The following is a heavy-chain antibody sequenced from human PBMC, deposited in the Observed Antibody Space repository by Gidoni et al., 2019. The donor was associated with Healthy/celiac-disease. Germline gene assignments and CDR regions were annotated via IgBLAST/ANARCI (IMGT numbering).Heavy chain of an antibody. J-gene: IGHJ5*02. D-gene: IGHD6-13*01. Sequence: EVQLVASGGGLVKPGGSRRLSCAASGFTSSSDSMNWVRQAPGKGLEWVSAISSSSSYIYYADSVKGRFTISRDNAKNSLYLQMNSLGAEDTAVYYCAREYSSSWYRLGWFDPWGQGTLVTVSS. V-gene: IGHV3-21*01. CDR1: GFTSSSDS. CDR2: ISSSSSYI. CDR3: AREYSSSWYRLGWFDP.